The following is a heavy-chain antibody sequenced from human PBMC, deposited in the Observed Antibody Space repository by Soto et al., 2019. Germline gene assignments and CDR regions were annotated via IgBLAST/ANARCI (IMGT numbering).Heavy chain of an antibody. D-gene: IGHD1-26*01. J-gene: IGHJ6*02. CDR3: ARETIGTYSGMDV. CDR1: GYTFTDYY. Sequence: GASVKVSCKASGYTFTDYYIHWVRQAPGQGRDWLGVINPRSSKTTYAQKFQGRFSMTRDTSTGTVFMELSSLTSEDAAVYYCARETIGTYSGMDVWGPGTTVTVSS. CDR2: INPRSSKT. V-gene: IGHV1-46*03.